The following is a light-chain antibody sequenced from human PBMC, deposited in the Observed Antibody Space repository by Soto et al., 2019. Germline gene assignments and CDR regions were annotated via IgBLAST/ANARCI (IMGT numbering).Light chain of an antibody. CDR3: QQDNSYWT. J-gene: IGKJ1*01. CDR1: QSISSW. Sequence: DIQMTQSPSTLSASVGDRVTITCRASQSISSWLAWYQQKPGKAPKLLIYKTSSLENVVPSRFSGSGSGTEFNLTISSLQTDDFATYYCQQDNSYWTFGQGTKVEIK. V-gene: IGKV1-5*03. CDR2: KTS.